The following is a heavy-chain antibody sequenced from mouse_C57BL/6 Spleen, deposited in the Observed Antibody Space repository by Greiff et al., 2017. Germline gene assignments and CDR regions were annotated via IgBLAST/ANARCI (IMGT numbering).Heavy chain of an antibody. Sequence: QVQLKQSGPELVRPGASVTLSCKASGYTFTDYEMHWVKQTPVHGLEWIGAIDPETGGTAYNQKFKGKAILTADKSSSTAYMELRSLTSEDSAVYYCTRKKGGNYVYYYAMDYWGQGTSVTVSS. V-gene: IGHV1-15*01. CDR2: IDPETGGT. CDR3: TRKKGGNYVYYYAMDY. J-gene: IGHJ4*01. D-gene: IGHD2-1*01. CDR1: GYTFTDYE.